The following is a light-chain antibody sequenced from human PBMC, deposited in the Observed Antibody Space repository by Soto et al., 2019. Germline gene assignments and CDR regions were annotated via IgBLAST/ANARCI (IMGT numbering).Light chain of an antibody. CDR2: DVS. CDR3: SSYTSSSTLLDV. V-gene: IGLV2-14*01. J-gene: IGLJ1*01. CDR1: SSDVGGYNY. Sequence: QSALTQPASVSGSPGQSITISCTGTSSDVGGYNYVSWYQQHPGKAPKLMIYDVSNRTSGVSNRLSGSKSGNTASLTISGLQAEDEADYYCSSYTSSSTLLDVFGTGTKLTVL.